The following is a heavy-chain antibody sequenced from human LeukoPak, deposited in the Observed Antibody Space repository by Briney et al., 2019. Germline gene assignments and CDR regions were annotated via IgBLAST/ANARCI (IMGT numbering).Heavy chain of an antibody. Sequence: SETLSLTCTVSDGSITNFDWSWVRQPPGKGLEFIGYVHYSGTANYNPSLRSRVTISIDTSKKHFFLKLKSVTAADTAVYYCARGYADFRVEGRYFHSWGQGILVTVSS. V-gene: IGHV4-59*01. CDR3: ARGYADFRVEGRYFHS. CDR2: VHYSGTA. CDR1: DGSITNFD. J-gene: IGHJ4*02. D-gene: IGHD4-17*01.